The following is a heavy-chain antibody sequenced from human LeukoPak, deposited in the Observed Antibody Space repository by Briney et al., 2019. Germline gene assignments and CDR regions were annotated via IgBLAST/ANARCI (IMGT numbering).Heavy chain of an antibody. J-gene: IGHJ4*02. CDR3: AKGTPGGGEE. Sequence: GRSLRLSCEASGFTFSSYGMYWVRQAPGKGLEWVAVISYDGSNKYYADSVKGRFTNSRDNSKNTLYLQMNSLRAEDTAVYYCAKGTPGGGEEWGQGTLVTVSS. CDR1: GFTFSSYG. CDR2: ISYDGSNK. D-gene: IGHD3-10*01. V-gene: IGHV3-30*18.